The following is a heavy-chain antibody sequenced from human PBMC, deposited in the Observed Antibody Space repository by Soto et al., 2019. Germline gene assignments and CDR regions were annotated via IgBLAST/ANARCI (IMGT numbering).Heavy chain of an antibody. CDR2: ISSSSSYI. D-gene: IGHD3-22*01. CDR1: GFTFSSYS. Sequence: GGSLRLSCAASGFTFSSYSMNWVRQAPGKGLEWVSSISSSSSYIYYADSVKGRFTISRDNAKNSLYLQMNSLRAEDTAVYYCARGGEYYYDSSGDYYYGMDVWGQGTTVTAP. CDR3: ARGGEYYYDSSGDYYYGMDV. J-gene: IGHJ6*02. V-gene: IGHV3-21*01.